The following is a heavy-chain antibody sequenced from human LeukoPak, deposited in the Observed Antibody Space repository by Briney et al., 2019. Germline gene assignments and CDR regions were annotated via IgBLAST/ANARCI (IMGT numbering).Heavy chain of an antibody. D-gene: IGHD3-9*01. Sequence: PGRPLRLSCAASGFTSSSYGMHWGRQAPGKGLEWVAVISHRGREDYAESLKGRFTISRDNSKNTVYLQMNSRRAEDTAIYYCAKDNYDGLRYLDWYADYWGQGTLVTVSA. CDR1: GFTSSSYG. J-gene: IGHJ4*02. CDR3: AKDNYDGLRYLDWYADY. V-gene: IGHV3-30*18. CDR2: ISHRGRE.